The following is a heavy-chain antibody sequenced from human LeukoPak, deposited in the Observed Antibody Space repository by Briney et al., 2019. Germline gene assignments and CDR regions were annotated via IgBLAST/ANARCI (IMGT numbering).Heavy chain of an antibody. Sequence: PGGSLRLSCAASGFTFSNAWMSWVRQAPGKGLEWVANIKQDGSEKYYVDSVKGRFTISRDNAKNSLDLQMNSLRAEDTAVYYCARDPGDYFDYWGQGTLVTVSS. CDR3: ARDPGDYFDY. CDR1: GFTFSNAW. CDR2: IKQDGSEK. D-gene: IGHD4-17*01. J-gene: IGHJ4*02. V-gene: IGHV3-7*01.